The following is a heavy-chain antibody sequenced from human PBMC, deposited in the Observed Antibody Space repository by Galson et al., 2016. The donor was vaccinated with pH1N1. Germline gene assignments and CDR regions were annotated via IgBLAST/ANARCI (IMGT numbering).Heavy chain of an antibody. CDR2: IWYDGSNK. V-gene: IGHV3-33*01. Sequence: SLRLSCAASGFTFSSHGMHWVRQAPGKGLEWVAVIWYDGSNKYYADSVKGRFTISRDNSKNTLYLQMNSLRAEDTAVYYCARGNSYYGDYLGYWGQGTLVTVSS. J-gene: IGHJ4*02. CDR1: GFTFSSHG. D-gene: IGHD4-17*01. CDR3: ARGNSYYGDYLGY.